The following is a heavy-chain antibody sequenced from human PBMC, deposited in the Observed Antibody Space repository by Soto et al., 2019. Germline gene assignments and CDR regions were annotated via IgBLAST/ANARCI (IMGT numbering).Heavy chain of an antibody. Sequence: QVQLQESGPGLVKPSQTLSLTCTVSGGSISSGDYYWSWIRQPPGKGLEWIGYIYYSGSTYYNPSLKSRVTISVDTSKNQFSLKLSSVTAADTAVYYCARGKDCSGGSCYSRLYYFDYWGQGTLVTVSS. CDR1: GGSISSGDYY. V-gene: IGHV4-30-4*01. CDR3: ARGKDCSGGSCYSRLYYFDY. J-gene: IGHJ4*02. D-gene: IGHD2-15*01. CDR2: IYYSGST.